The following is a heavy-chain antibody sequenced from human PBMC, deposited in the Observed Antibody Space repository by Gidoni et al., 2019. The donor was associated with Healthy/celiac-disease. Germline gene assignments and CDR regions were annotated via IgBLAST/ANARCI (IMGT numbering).Heavy chain of an antibody. CDR1: GLTFSSYG. V-gene: IGHV3-33*01. CDR3: ARVRDRGLDY. CDR2: IWYDGSNK. J-gene: IGHJ4*02. D-gene: IGHD3-22*01. Sequence: QVQLVESGGGVVQPGRSLRLSCAASGLTFSSYGMPWVRQAPGTGLEWVAVIWYDGSNKYYADSVKGRFTISRDNSKNTLYLQMNSLRAEDTAVYYCARVRDRGLDYWGQGTLVTVSS.